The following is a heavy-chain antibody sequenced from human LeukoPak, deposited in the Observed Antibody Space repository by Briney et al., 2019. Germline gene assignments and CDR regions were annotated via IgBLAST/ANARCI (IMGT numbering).Heavy chain of an antibody. D-gene: IGHD1-26*01. Sequence: GGSLRLSCAASGFTFTTYSMIWVRQAPGKGLEWDSYISRSSSSAHYADSVKGRFTISRDNAKNSLYLQMNRLRAEDTAVYYCTRGSQWELLGSCDYWGQGTLVAVSS. CDR2: ISRSSSSA. CDR1: GFTFTTYS. CDR3: TRGSQWELLGSCDY. J-gene: IGHJ4*02. V-gene: IGHV3-48*04.